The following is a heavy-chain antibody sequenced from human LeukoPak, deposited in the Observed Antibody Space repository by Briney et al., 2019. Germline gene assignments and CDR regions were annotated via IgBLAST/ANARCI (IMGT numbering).Heavy chain of an antibody. V-gene: IGHV3-7*04. CDR1: GFTFGHYW. J-gene: IGHJ4*02. CDR3: TRVGYIDEGIDY. D-gene: IGHD5-24*01. Sequence: PGGSLRLSCAASGFTFGHYWMNWVRLAPGKGLAWVANIREDGSDDTYVDSVKGRFTISRDNAKNSLYLQMNSLRAEDTAIYYCTRVGYIDEGIDYWGQGTLVTVSS. CDR2: IREDGSDD.